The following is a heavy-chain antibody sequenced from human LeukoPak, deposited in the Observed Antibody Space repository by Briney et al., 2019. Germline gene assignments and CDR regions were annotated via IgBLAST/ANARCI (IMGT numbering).Heavy chain of an antibody. V-gene: IGHV3-30*18. Sequence: GGSLRLSCAASGFTFSSYGMHWVRQAPGKGQEWVAVISYDGSNKYYADSVKGRFTISRDNSKNTLYLQMNSLRAEDTAVYYCAKSMPTVTPHFDYWGQGTLVTVSS. D-gene: IGHD4-17*01. CDR3: AKSMPTVTPHFDY. CDR2: ISYDGSNK. CDR1: GFTFSSYG. J-gene: IGHJ4*02.